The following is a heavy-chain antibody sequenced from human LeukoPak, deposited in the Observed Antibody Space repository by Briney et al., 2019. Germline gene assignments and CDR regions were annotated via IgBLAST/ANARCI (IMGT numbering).Heavy chain of an antibody. D-gene: IGHD3-22*01. CDR3: ASRTYYYDSSGPFNWFDP. Sequence: SQTLSLTCTVSGGSISSGDYYWSWIRQPPGKGLEWIGYIYYIGSIYYNSSLKSRVTISLDTSKNQFSLKLSSVTAADTAVYYCASRTYYYDSSGPFNWFDPWGQGTLVTVSS. CDR1: GGSISSGDYY. J-gene: IGHJ5*02. CDR2: IYYIGSI. V-gene: IGHV4-30-4*08.